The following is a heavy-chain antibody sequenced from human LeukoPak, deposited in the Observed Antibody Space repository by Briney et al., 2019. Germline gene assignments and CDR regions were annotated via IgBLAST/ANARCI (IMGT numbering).Heavy chain of an antibody. V-gene: IGHV1-46*01. CDR1: GYTFTSNY. CDR3: ARGVYDSSGYYYGYFDY. J-gene: IGHJ4*02. CDR2: IYPRDGST. Sequence: ASVKVSCKASGYTFTSNYIHWVRQAPGQGLEWMGMIYPRDGSTSYAQKFQGRVTVTRDTSTSTVHMELSGLRSDDTAVYYCARGVYDSSGYYYGYFDYWGQGTLVTVSS. D-gene: IGHD3-22*01.